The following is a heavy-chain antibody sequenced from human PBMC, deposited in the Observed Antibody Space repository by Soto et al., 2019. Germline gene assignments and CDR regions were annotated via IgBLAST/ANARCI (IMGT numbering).Heavy chain of an antibody. CDR3: ARITGRHLDY. CDR1: SGSISVTNVF. CDR2: IDYSGTA. D-gene: IGHD1-20*01. V-gene: IGHV4-39*01. J-gene: IGHJ4*02. Sequence: SETLSLTYTVSSGSISVTNVFWGWVRQPPGKGLEWIGNIDYSGTAYFSPSLATRVTFHVDTSKNRFSLTLYSVTAADTAVYYCARITGRHLDYWGQGILVTVSS.